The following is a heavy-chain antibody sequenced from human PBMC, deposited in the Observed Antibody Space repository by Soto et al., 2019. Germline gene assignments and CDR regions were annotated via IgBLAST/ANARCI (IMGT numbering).Heavy chain of an antibody. J-gene: IGHJ3*02. CDR2: IKSKSDGGTI. V-gene: IGHV3-15*01. Sequence: VQLVESGGGLVKPGGSLRLSCAASGFTFTNAWMTWVRQGPGKGLEWVGRIKSKSDGGTIDYAAPVKGRLTISRDDSKNTLYLQMNSLKTEDTAVYYCTTGPNLRPLAAFDIWGQGTVVTVSS. CDR1: GFTFTNAW. CDR3: TTGPNLRPLAAFDI.